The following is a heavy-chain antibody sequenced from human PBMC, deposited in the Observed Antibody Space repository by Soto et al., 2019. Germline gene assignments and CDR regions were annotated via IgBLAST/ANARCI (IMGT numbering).Heavy chain of an antibody. CDR3: AARKPLLGSTSPDY. J-gene: IGHJ4*02. CDR2: IKSKTDGGTT. V-gene: IGHV3-15*01. D-gene: IGHD1-26*01. CDR1: GFTFSNAW. Sequence: GGSLRLSCAASGFTFSNAWMSWVRQAPGKGLEWVGRIKSKTDGGTTDYAAPVKGRFTISRDDSKNTLYLQMNSLRADDTAVYYCAARKPLLGSTSPDYWGQGTRVTVSS.